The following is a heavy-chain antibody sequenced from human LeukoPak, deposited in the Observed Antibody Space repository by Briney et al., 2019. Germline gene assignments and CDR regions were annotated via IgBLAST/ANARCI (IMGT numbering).Heavy chain of an antibody. V-gene: IGHV3-23*01. Sequence: PGGSLRLSCAASGFTFSSYAMSWVRRAPGKGLEWVSAISSNGGGTFYADSVKGQFTISRDNSQNTLYLQMNSLRAEDTAVYYCAYRNNFEYWGQGTLVTVSS. D-gene: IGHD1-26*01. CDR3: AYRNNFEY. J-gene: IGHJ4*02. CDR2: ISSNGGGT. CDR1: GFTFSSYA.